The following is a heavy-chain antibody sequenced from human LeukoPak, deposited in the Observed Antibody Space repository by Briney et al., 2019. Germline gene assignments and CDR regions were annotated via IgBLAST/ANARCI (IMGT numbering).Heavy chain of an antibody. D-gene: IGHD6-6*01. Sequence: SETLSLTRTVSGGSISSYYWSWIRQPPGKGLEWIGYIYYSGSTNYNPSLKSRVTISVDTSKNQFSLKLSSVTAADTAVYYCARGGKGSSFIDYWGQGTLVTVSS. V-gene: IGHV4-59*01. CDR3: ARGGKGSSFIDY. CDR1: GGSISSYY. CDR2: IYYSGST. J-gene: IGHJ4*02.